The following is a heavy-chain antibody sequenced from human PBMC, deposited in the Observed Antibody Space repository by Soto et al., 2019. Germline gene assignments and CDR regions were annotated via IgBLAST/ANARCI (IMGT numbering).Heavy chain of an antibody. J-gene: IGHJ6*03. CDR1: GYTFTSYA. V-gene: IGHV1-3*01. CDR2: INAGNGNT. D-gene: IGHD5-12*01. Sequence: ASVKVSCKASGYTFTSYAMHWVRQAPGQRLEWMGWINAGNGNTKYSQKFQGRVTITRDTSASTAYMELSSLRSEDTAVYYCAREATLSYYYYYMDVWGKGTTVTVSS. CDR3: AREATLSYYYYYMDV.